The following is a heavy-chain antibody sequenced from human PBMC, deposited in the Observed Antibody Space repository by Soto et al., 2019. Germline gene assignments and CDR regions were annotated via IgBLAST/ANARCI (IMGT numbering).Heavy chain of an antibody. D-gene: IGHD2-15*01. J-gene: IGHJ4*02. Sequence: GGSLRLTCAASGFTFSSYGMHWVRQAPGKGLEWVAVIWYDGSNKFYADSVKGRLTISRDNSKNTLYLQMNSLRAEDTAVYYCARAIRSGGTDYWGQGTLVTVSS. CDR3: ARAIRSGGTDY. CDR2: IWYDGSNK. CDR1: GFTFSSYG. V-gene: IGHV3-33*01.